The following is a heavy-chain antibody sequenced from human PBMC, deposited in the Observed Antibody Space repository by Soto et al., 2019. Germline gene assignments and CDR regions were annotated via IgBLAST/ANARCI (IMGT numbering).Heavy chain of an antibody. CDR3: AKRPLMTTVTPTPRGYFDY. J-gene: IGHJ4*02. CDR1: GFTFSSYA. Sequence: GGSLRLSCAASGFTFSSYAMSWVRQAPGKGLEWVSAISGSGGSTYYADSVKGRFTISRDNSRNTLYLQMNSLRAEDTAVYYSAKRPLMTTVTPTPRGYFDYWGQGTLVTVSS. V-gene: IGHV3-23*01. CDR2: ISGSGGST. D-gene: IGHD4-17*01.